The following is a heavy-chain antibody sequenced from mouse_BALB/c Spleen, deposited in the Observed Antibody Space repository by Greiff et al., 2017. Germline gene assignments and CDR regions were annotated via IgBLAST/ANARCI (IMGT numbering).Heavy chain of an antibody. J-gene: IGHJ4*01. D-gene: IGHD1-1*01. V-gene: IGHV2-6-4*01. Sequence: VQGVESGPGLVAPSQSLSITCTVSGFSLSRYSVHWVRQPPGKGLEWLGMIWGGGSTDYNSALKSRLSISKDNSKSQVFLKMNSLQTDDTAMYYCARPYYGSSPYAMDYWGQGTSVTVSS. CDR3: ARPYYGSSPYAMDY. CDR2: IWGGGST. CDR1: GFSLSRYS.